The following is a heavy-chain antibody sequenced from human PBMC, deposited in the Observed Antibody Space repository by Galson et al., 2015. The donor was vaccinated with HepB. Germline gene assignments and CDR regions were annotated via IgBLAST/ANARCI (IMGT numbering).Heavy chain of an antibody. Sequence: LSLTCTVSGDSIISTSHYWGWVRQPPGKGLEWIGSIYYSGTTYYNPSLKSRVTMSVDTSKNQFSLKLKSMTAADTAIYYCAREFVDTFDYWGQRTRVTVSS. J-gene: IGHJ4*02. D-gene: IGHD3/OR15-3a*01. CDR3: AREFVDTFDY. V-gene: IGHV4-39*07. CDR2: IYYSGTT. CDR1: GDSIISTSHY.